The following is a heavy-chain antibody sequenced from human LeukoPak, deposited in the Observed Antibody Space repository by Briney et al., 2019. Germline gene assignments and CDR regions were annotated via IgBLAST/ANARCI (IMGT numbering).Heavy chain of an antibody. Sequence: ASVKVSCKASGYTFTSYGISWVRQAPGQGLEWMGWISAYNGNTNYAQKLQGRVIMTTDTSTSTAYMELRSLRSDDTAVYYCAKTARGSWYRDAFDIWGQGTMVTVSS. V-gene: IGHV1-18*01. D-gene: IGHD6-13*01. CDR2: ISAYNGNT. CDR1: GYTFTSYG. CDR3: AKTARGSWYRDAFDI. J-gene: IGHJ3*02.